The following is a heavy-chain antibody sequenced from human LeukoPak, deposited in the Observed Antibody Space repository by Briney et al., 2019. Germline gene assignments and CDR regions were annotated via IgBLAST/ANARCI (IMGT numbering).Heavy chain of an antibody. CDR2: IYYSGST. V-gene: IGHV4-39*01. CDR3: ARQPRIQEGGATTIDY. D-gene: IGHD1-26*01. CDR1: GGSISSSSYY. J-gene: IGHJ4*02. Sequence: SATLSLTCNVSGGSISSSSYYWGWIRQPPGKGLEWIVSIYYSGSTYYNPSLKSRVTISVDTPKNQFSLKLSSVAAADTAVYYCARQPRIQEGGATTIDYWGQGTLVTVSS.